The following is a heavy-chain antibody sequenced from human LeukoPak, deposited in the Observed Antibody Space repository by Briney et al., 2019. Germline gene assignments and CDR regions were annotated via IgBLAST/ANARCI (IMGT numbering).Heavy chain of an antibody. CDR1: RFTFSTYD. J-gene: IGHJ4*02. Sequence: PGMSLRLSCAASRFTFSTYDMSWVRQAPGKGLEWVSTISNSGRSTYYADSVKGRFTISRDNSKNTLYLQMNSLRAEDTALYYCAKPGETSNYYFDSWGQGTLVTVSS. CDR3: AKPGETSNYYFDS. D-gene: IGHD1-1*01. CDR2: ISNSGRST. V-gene: IGHV3-23*01.